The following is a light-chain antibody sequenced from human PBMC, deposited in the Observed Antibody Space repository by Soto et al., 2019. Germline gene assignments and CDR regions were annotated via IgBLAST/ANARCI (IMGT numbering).Light chain of an antibody. V-gene: IGKV3-15*01. Sequence: EIAMTQSPDTLSVSPGQRATLSCRASQNVNSNLAWYQQKPGHAPSLLMYNVSTRATGFPARFSGSGSGTEFTLTISSLQSEDSAIYYCQQYNTLNTFGQGTKLEIK. J-gene: IGKJ2*01. CDR2: NVS. CDR1: QNVNSN. CDR3: QQYNTLNT.